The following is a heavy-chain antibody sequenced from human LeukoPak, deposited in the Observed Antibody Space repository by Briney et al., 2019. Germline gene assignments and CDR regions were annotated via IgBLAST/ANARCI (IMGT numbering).Heavy chain of an antibody. CDR1: GFTFSSYE. CDR2: ISSSGSTI. D-gene: IGHD5-24*01. CDR3: ARDSQRWGNFDS. V-gene: IGHV3-48*03. J-gene: IGHJ4*02. Sequence: PGGSLRLSCAVSGFTFSSYEMNWVRQAPEKGLEWVSYISSSGSTIYYADSVKGRFTISRDNAKNSLYLQMNSLRVEDTAVYYCARDSQRWGNFDSWGQGTLVSVSS.